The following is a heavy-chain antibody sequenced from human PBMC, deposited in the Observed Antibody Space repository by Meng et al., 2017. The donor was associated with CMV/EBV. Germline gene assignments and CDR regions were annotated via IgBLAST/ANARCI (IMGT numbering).Heavy chain of an antibody. J-gene: IGHJ4*02. V-gene: IGHV1-2*06. CDR3: TRSWIDSFTPDFDY. D-gene: IGHD2-2*03. CDR2: INPNSAGT. Sequence: QVQLVQSGREGKKPGASVKVSCKASGYSFIGHYIHWVRQAPGQGLEWMGRINPNSAGTNYVEKFQGRVTMTRDTSNNIVYMELTRLTSDDTAVYYCTRSWIDSFTPDFDYWGQGTLVTASS. CDR1: GYSFIGHY.